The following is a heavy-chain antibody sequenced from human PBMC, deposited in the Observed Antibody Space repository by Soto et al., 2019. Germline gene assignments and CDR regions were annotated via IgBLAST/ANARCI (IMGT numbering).Heavy chain of an antibody. D-gene: IGHD3-22*01. CDR3: AREENYDSSGYPFDY. J-gene: IGHJ4*02. Sequence: GGSLRLSCAASGFTFSDYYLRCIRQAPWKGLDWFSYSSSSGSTIYYADSVKGRFTISRDNAKNSLYLQMNSLRPEDTAVYYCAREENYDSSGYPFDYWGQGTLVIVSS. V-gene: IGHV3-11*01. CDR1: GFTFSDYY. CDR2: SSSSGSTI.